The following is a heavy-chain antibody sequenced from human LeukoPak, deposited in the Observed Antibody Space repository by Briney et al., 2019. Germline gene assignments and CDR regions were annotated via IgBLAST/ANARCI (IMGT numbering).Heavy chain of an antibody. J-gene: IGHJ4*02. D-gene: IGHD3-10*01. CDR1: GFTFSSYG. CDR3: AKDHTSGSFDY. CDR2: IWYDGSNK. V-gene: IGHV3-33*06. Sequence: GGSLRLSCAASGFTFSSYGMHWVRQAPGKGLEWVAVIWYDGSNKYYADSVKGRFTISRDNSKNTLYLQVNSLRAEDTAVYYCAKDHTSGSFDYWGQGTLVTVSS.